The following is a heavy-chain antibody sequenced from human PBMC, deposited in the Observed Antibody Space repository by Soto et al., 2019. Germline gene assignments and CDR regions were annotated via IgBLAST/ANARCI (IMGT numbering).Heavy chain of an antibody. CDR1: RCCCSRCA. J-gene: IGHJ3*02. Sequence: PWGSLRVSCGAWRCCCSRCAMYSVRQAPGKGLEYVSAISSNGGSTYYANSVKGRFTISRDNSKNTLYLQMGSLRAEDMAVYYCARTSIVVVPAAMGADAFDIWGQGTMVTV. CDR3: ARTSIVVVPAAMGADAFDI. CDR2: ISSNGGST. V-gene: IGHV3-64*01. D-gene: IGHD2-2*01.